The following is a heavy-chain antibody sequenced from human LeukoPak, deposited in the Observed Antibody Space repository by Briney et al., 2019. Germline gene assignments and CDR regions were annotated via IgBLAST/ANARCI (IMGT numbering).Heavy chain of an antibody. Sequence: GGSLRLSCAAPGFTFRSYSMNWVRQAPGKGLEWGSYITSSSSTIYYANSVKGRFTITRDNAKNSLYQKMNSLRAEDTAVYYCARDLCSSTSCYAGWFDPWGQGTLVAVSS. CDR3: ARDLCSSTSCYAGWFDP. V-gene: IGHV3-48*01. J-gene: IGHJ5*02. CDR2: ITSSSSTI. CDR1: GFTFRSYS. D-gene: IGHD2-2*01.